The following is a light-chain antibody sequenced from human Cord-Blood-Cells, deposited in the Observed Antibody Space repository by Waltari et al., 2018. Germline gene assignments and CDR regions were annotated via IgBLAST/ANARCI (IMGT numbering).Light chain of an antibody. CDR2: GAS. J-gene: IGKJ1*01. Sequence: DIVMTQSPDSLAVSLGERATINCKSSQSVLYSSNNKTYLAWYQQKPGQPPKLLIYGASTRESGGPDRFSGSGSGTDFTLTISSLQAEDVAVYYCQQYYSTPPTFGQGTKVEIK. V-gene: IGKV4-1*01. CDR1: QSVLYSSNNKTY. CDR3: QQYYSTPPT.